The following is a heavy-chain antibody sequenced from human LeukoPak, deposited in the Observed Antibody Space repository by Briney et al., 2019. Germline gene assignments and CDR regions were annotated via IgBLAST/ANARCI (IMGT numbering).Heavy chain of an antibody. CDR1: GFSFSTYS. Sequence: PGGSLRLSCAASGFSFSTYSMNWVRQAPGKGLEWVSSISRNSRYIYYADSVKGRFTISRDNAKNSLYLQMNSLRAEDTAVYYCARPRGSGWQSREKFDYWGQGTLVTVSS. CDR2: ISRNSRYI. V-gene: IGHV3-21*01. D-gene: IGHD6-19*01. J-gene: IGHJ4*02. CDR3: ARPRGSGWQSREKFDY.